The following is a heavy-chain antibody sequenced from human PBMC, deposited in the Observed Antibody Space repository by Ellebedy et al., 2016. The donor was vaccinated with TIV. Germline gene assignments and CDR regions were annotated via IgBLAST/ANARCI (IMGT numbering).Heavy chain of an antibody. D-gene: IGHD1-26*01. CDR2: IHHSGSI. CDR1: GASISSHYW. Sequence: MPGGSLRLSCAVSGASISSHYWWTWVRQSPRKGLEWIGEIHHSGSINYNPSLKSRVTISMDKSKNPFSLNLNSVTAAATAVYYCARPGMSGTPAGTAYDIWGQGTLVTVSA. J-gene: IGHJ3*02. V-gene: IGHV4-4*02. CDR3: ARPGMSGTPAGTAYDI.